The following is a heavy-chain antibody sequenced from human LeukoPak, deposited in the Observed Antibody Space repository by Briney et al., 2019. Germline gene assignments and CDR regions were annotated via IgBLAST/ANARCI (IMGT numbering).Heavy chain of an antibody. CDR1: GYSFTSYW. J-gene: IGHJ4*02. Sequence: GESLKISCKGSGYSFTSYWIGWVRQIPGKGLEWMGIIYPGDSDTRYSPSFQGQVTISADKSISTAYLQWSSLKASDTAMYYCAIDTNNYYGSGSFDYWGQGTLVTVSS. D-gene: IGHD3-10*01. CDR3: AIDTNNYYGSGSFDY. V-gene: IGHV5-51*01. CDR2: IYPGDSDT.